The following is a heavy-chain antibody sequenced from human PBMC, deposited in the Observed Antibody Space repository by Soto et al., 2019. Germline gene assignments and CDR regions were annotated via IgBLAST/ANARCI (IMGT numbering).Heavy chain of an antibody. J-gene: IGHJ6*02. V-gene: IGHV1-69*13. Sequence: SVKVSCKASGGTFSSCAISWVRQAPGQGLEWMGGIIPIFGTANYAQKFQGRVTITADESTSTAYMELSSLRSEDTAVYYCAIRQNSGCAYYYGMDVWGQGTTVTVSS. CDR1: GGTFSSCA. CDR2: IIPIFGTA. CDR3: AIRQNSGCAYYYGMDV. D-gene: IGHD1-26*01.